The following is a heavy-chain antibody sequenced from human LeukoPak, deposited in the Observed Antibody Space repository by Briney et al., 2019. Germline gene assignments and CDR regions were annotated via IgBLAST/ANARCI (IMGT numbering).Heavy chain of an antibody. V-gene: IGHV3-21*01. CDR1: GFTFSSYS. J-gene: IGHJ4*02. Sequence: GGSLRLSCAASGFTFSSYSMNWVRQVPGEGLEWVSSISSSSSYIYYADSVKGRLTISRDNAKNSLYLQMNSLRAEDTAVYYCARDSRDYDFWSGPKQYYFDYWGQGTLVTVSS. CDR3: ARDSRDYDFWSGPKQYYFDY. D-gene: IGHD3-3*01. CDR2: ISSSSSYI.